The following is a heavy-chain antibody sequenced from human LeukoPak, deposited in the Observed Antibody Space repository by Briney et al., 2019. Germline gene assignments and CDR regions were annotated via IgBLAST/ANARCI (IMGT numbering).Heavy chain of an antibody. D-gene: IGHD1-26*01. CDR2: ISGSGGST. Sequence: PGGSLRLSCAASGFTFSSYAMSWVRQAPGKGLEWVSAISGSGGSTYYADSVKGRFTISRDNAKNSLYLQMNSLRAEDTAVYYCATRRGGSYYNWGQGTLVTVSS. V-gene: IGHV3-23*01. CDR3: ATRRGGSYYN. J-gene: IGHJ4*02. CDR1: GFTFSSYA.